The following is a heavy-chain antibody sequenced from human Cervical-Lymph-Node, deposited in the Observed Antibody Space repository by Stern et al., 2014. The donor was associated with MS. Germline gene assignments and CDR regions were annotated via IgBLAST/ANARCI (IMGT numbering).Heavy chain of an antibody. Sequence: EVQPLASGGGLVQPGGSLRLSCAASGFTFSSYALSWVRQAPGKGLEWVSAISGSGGSTYYADSVKGRFTISRDNSKNTLYLQMNSLRAEDTAVYYCAKDEGVPAAIYYGMDVWGQGTTVTVSS. CDR1: GFTFSSYA. J-gene: IGHJ6*02. CDR3: AKDEGVPAAIYYGMDV. D-gene: IGHD2-2*01. V-gene: IGHV3-23*01. CDR2: ISGSGGST.